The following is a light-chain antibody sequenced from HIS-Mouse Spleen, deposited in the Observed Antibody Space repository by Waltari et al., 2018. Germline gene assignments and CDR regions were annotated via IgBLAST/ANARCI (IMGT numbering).Light chain of an antibody. Sequence: QSALTPPRSVSGSPGQPVTISCTGTRSAVGGYNYIPWYQQHPGKAPKLMIYDVSKRPSGVPDRFSGSKSGNTASLTISGLQAEDEADYYCCSYAGSYTYVFGTGTKVTVL. CDR1: RSAVGGYNY. V-gene: IGLV2-11*01. J-gene: IGLJ1*01. CDR3: CSYAGSYTYV. CDR2: DVS.